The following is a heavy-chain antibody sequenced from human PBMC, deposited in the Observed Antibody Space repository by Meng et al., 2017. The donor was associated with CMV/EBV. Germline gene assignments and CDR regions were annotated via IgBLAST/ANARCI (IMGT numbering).Heavy chain of an antibody. V-gene: IGHV1-8*01. Sequence: ASVKVSCKASGYTFTTYDINWVRQATGQGLEWMGWMNPNSGNTGYAQKFQGRVTMTRVTSISTAYMEPSSLTSDDTAVYYCARTRIEVEPDGTKIKYYNYGMDVWGQGTTVTVSS. CDR2: MNPNSGNT. CDR3: ARTRIEVEPDGTKIKYYNYGMDV. CDR1: GYTFTTYD. D-gene: IGHD2-15*01. J-gene: IGHJ6*02.